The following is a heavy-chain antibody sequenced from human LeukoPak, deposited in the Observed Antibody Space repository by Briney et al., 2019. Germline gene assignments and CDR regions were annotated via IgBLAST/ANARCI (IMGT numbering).Heavy chain of an antibody. CDR2: ISGSGTI. Sequence: SETLSLTCTVSGGSINSYWSWIRQPAGKGLEWIGRISGSGTIPYNPALQSRLSISIDTSKNQFSLKLMSVTAADTAVYYCARSPMTTVTTCWFDPWGQGTLVTVSS. J-gene: IGHJ5*02. CDR1: GGSINSY. D-gene: IGHD4-17*01. V-gene: IGHV4-4*07. CDR3: ARSPMTTVTTCWFDP.